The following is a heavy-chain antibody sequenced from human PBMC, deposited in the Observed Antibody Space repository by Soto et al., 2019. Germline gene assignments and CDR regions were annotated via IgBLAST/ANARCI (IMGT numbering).Heavy chain of an antibody. CDR2: IWYDGSNK. J-gene: IGHJ4*02. D-gene: IGHD2-15*01. CDR1: GFTFSSYG. Sequence: PGGSLRLSCAASGFTFSSYGMHWVRQAPGKGLEWVAVIWYDGSNKYYADSVKGRFTISRDNSKNTLYLQMNSLRAEDTAVYYCASSGRLSCSRGSCYYDYWGQGTLVSVSS. V-gene: IGHV3-33*01. CDR3: ASSGRLSCSRGSCYYDY.